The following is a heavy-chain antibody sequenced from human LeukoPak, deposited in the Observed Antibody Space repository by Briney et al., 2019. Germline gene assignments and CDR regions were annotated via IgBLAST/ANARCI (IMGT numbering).Heavy chain of an antibody. J-gene: IGHJ4*02. D-gene: IGHD2-2*01. CDR2: IYHSGST. CDR1: GGSISSGGYY. V-gene: IGHV4-30-2*01. CDR3: AREVREVPAGVDY. Sequence: SETLALTCTVSGGSISSGGYYWSRIRQPPGKGLEWIGYIYHSGSTYYNPSLKSRVTISVDRSKNQFSLKLSSVTAADTAVYHCAREVREVPAGVDYWGQGTLVTVSS.